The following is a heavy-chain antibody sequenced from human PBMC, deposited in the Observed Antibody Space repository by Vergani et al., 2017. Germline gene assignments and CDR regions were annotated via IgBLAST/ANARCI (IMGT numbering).Heavy chain of an antibody. CDR1: GFTVSSNY. D-gene: IGHD3-3*01. V-gene: IGHV3-53*01. J-gene: IGHJ4*02. Sequence: EVQLVESGGGLIQPGGSLRLSCAASGFTVSSNYMSWVRQAPGKGLEWVSVIYSGGSTYYADSVKGRVTISRENSKNTLYLQMNSLRAEDTALYYGARDGARYYDFWSGYYTFDYWGQGTLVTVSS. CDR3: ARDGARYYDFWSGYYTFDY. CDR2: IYSGGST.